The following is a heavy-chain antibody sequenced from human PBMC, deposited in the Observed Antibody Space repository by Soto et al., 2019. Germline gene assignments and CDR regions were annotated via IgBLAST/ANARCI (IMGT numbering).Heavy chain of an antibody. J-gene: IGHJ4*02. Sequence: QVQLVESGGGMAQAGTSLRLSCTGSGFTFNSLSLHWVRQGPDKSLEWVAVVSFDGKVTYYADSVKGRFTVSRDISKNTSYLQANSLRPEDTAVYYWAREPYGDSQYFDYWGQGTPVTVSS. CDR1: GFTFNSLS. CDR3: AREPYGDSQYFDY. V-gene: IGHV3-30*04. CDR2: VSFDGKVT. D-gene: IGHD2-21*02.